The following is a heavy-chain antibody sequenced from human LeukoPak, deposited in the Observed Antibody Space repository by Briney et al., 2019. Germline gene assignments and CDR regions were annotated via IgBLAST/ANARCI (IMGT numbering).Heavy chain of an antibody. J-gene: IGHJ1*01. CDR3: ARSGPSSGHWCFQH. V-gene: IGHV1-18*01. D-gene: IGHD3-22*01. Sequence: ASVKVSCKASGYTFTSYGISWVRQARGQGGEGRGWISAYNGNTNYAQKLQGRVTMTTETSTSTAYMELRSLRSDDPGVYYCARSGPSSGHWCFQHWGQGTLVTVSS. CDR1: GYTFTSYG. CDR2: ISAYNGNT.